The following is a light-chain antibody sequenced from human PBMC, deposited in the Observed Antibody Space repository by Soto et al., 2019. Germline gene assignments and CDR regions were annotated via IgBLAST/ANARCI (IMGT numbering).Light chain of an antibody. J-gene: IGLJ1*01. V-gene: IGLV2-14*01. CDR2: EVS. CDR3: SSYTIRSTLEV. Sequence: QSALTQPASVSGSPGQSITISCTGTSSDVGGYNYVSWYQQHPGKAPKLMIYEVSNRPSGVSNRFSGSKSGNTASLTISGLHAEDQPHYYCSSYTIRSTLEVLGTGTNVTVL. CDR1: SSDVGGYNY.